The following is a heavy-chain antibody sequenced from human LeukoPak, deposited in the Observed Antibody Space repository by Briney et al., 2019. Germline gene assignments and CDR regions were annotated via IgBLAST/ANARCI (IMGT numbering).Heavy chain of an antibody. V-gene: IGHV4-38-2*02. CDR1: GYSISSGYY. CDR3: ARLYSSSSWYYYYYMDV. Sequence: PSETLSLTCTVSGYSISSGYYWGWIRQPPGKGMEWIGSIYHSGSTYYNPSLKSRVTISVDTSKNQFSLKLSSVTAADTAVYYCARLYSSSSWYYYYYMDVWGKGTTVTVSS. CDR2: IYHSGST. J-gene: IGHJ6*03. D-gene: IGHD6-6*01.